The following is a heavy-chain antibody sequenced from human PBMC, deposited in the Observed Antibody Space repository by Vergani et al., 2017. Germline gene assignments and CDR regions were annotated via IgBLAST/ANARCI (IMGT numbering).Heavy chain of an antibody. D-gene: IGHD3-10*01. V-gene: IGHV3-30-3*01. Sequence: QVQLVESGGGVVQPGTSLRLSCVVSGFALNRHAMYWVRQAPGKGLEWVVGISFDGTNEYYPDLVKGRFTISRDNAKSSLYLQMNRLRAEDTGVYYCARDRYYLGSGSYPYFYYYGLDVWGQGTAVTVSS. CDR3: ARDRYYLGSGSYPYFYYYGLDV. CDR1: GFALNRHA. J-gene: IGHJ6*02. CDR2: ISFDGTNE.